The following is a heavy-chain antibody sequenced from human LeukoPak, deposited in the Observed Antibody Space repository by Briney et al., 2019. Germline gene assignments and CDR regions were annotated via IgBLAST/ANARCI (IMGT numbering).Heavy chain of an antibody. CDR2: INPNSGGT. Sequence: ASMKVSCKASVYTFTGYYIHWLRQAPGQGLEWVGFINPNSGGTNYAQKFQGRVTMTRDTSISTAYMELSRLRSDDTAVYYCARGPAGGYYFDYWGQGTLVTVSS. CDR3: ARGPAGGYYFDY. D-gene: IGHD6-13*01. V-gene: IGHV1-2*02. J-gene: IGHJ4*02. CDR1: VYTFTGYY.